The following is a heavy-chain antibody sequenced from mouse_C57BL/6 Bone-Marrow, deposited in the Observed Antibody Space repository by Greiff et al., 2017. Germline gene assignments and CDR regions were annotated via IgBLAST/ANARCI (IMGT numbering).Heavy chain of an antibody. CDR1: GYTFTSYW. Sequence: QVQLQQPGAELVKPGASVKLSCKASGYTFTSYWMHWVKQRPGQGLEWIGMIHPNSGSTNYNEKFKSKATLTVDKSSSTAYMQLSSLTSEDSAVYYCARGCRYSNYFAWFAYWGQGTLVTVSA. J-gene: IGHJ3*01. V-gene: IGHV1-64*01. CDR2: IHPNSGST. CDR3: ARGCRYSNYFAWFAY. D-gene: IGHD2-5*01.